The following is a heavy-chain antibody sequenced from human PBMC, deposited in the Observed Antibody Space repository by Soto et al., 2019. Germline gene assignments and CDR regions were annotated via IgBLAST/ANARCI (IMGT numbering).Heavy chain of an antibody. J-gene: IGHJ5*02. D-gene: IGHD2-2*02. CDR2: IKQDGSEK. CDR3: ARVRCSSTSCYTGGWFDP. V-gene: IGHV3-7*01. Sequence: GESLKISCAASGFTFSSYWMSWVRQAPGKGLEWVANIKQDGSEKYYVDSVKGRFTISRDNAKNSLYLQMNSLRAEDTAVYYCARVRCSSTSCYTGGWFDPWGQGTLVTVSS. CDR1: GFTFSSYW.